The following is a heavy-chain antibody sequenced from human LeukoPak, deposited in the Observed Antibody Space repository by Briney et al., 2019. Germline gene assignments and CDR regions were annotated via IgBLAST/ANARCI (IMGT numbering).Heavy chain of an antibody. CDR3: ARAPIPYDRSRTDYRFDP. V-gene: IGHV4-59*01. CDR2: TYYSGST. CDR1: GGSISSYY. Sequence: PSETLSLTCSVYGGSISSYYWSWIRQPPGKGLEWIGYTYYSGSTNYNPSLKSRVTISLATSKSQFSLKLTSVTAADTAVYYCARAPIPYDRSRTDYRFDPWGQGTLVTVAS. J-gene: IGHJ5*02. D-gene: IGHD3-16*01.